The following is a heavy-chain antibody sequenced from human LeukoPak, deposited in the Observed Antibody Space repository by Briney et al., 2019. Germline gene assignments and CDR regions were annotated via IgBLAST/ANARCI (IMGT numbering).Heavy chain of an antibody. Sequence: SGTLSLTCTVSGGSISSSSYYWGWIRQPPGKGLEWIGIIYYSGSTYYNPSPNSRLTISVETSKNQFSLKLSSVTATDTAVYYCAGLHFAAAEEFDPWGQGTLVTVSS. D-gene: IGHD6-13*01. CDR2: IYYSGST. J-gene: IGHJ5*02. CDR3: AGLHFAAAEEFDP. CDR1: GGSISSSSYY. V-gene: IGHV4-39*01.